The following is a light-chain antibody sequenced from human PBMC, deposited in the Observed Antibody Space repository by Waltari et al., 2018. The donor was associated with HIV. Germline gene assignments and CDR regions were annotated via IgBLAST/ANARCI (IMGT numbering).Light chain of an antibody. CDR2: WAS. V-gene: IGKV4-1*01. J-gene: IGKJ4*01. CDR3: QQYYSTPLT. CDR1: QSVLYSSNNKNY. Sequence: DIVMTQSPDSLAVSLGERVPINCKSSQSVLYSSNNKNYLAWYQQKPGQPPELLIYWASTRESGVPDRFSGSGSATDFTLTISSLQAEDVAVYYCQQYYSTPLTFGGGTQVEIK.